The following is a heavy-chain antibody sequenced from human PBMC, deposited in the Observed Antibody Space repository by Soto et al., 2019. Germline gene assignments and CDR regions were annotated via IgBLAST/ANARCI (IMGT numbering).Heavy chain of an antibody. D-gene: IGHD3-10*01. CDR3: ASMGYHYGSGSYPLDY. CDR1: GGSISSYY. V-gene: IGHV4-59*08. CDR2: MYNSGST. J-gene: IGHJ4*02. Sequence: SETLSLTCTVSGGSISSYYWTWIRQPPGKGLEWIGFMYNSGSTHYNPSLKSRVTISLDTSKNQFSLNLRSVTAADTAVYYCASMGYHYGSGSYPLDYWGQGTLVTSPQ.